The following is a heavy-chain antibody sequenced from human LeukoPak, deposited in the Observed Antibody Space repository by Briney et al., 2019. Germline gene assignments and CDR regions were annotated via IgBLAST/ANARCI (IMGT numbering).Heavy chain of an antibody. Sequence: ASVKVSCKASGYTFTSYDINWVRQATGQGLEWMGWMNPNSGNTGYAQKFQGRVTMTRNTSISTAYMELSSLRSEDTAVHYCARVHYGDYVYGDWGQGTLVTVSS. V-gene: IGHV1-8*01. J-gene: IGHJ4*02. CDR2: MNPNSGNT. CDR1: GYTFTSYD. CDR3: ARVHYGDYVYGD. D-gene: IGHD4-17*01.